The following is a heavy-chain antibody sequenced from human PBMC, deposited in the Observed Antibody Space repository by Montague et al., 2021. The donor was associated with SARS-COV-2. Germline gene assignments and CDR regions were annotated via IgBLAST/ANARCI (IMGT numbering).Heavy chain of an antibody. J-gene: IGHJ3*01. Sequence: SETLSLTCAVYGGSFSDYYWTWIRQAPGKGLEWIGEVDHRGSSSYNPSLQSRLTISVDRSKNQFSLRLTSVTAADTAVYYCARGQVTVFGVLIMLPAAGPLDRWGLGPRVTVSS. CDR2: VDHRGSS. D-gene: IGHD3-3*01. CDR1: GGSFSDYY. CDR3: ARGQVTVFGVLIMLPAAGPLDR. V-gene: IGHV4-34*01.